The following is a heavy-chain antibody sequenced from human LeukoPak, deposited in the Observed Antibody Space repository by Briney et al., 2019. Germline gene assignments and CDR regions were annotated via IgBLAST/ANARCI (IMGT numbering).Heavy chain of an antibody. CDR1: EFTFSDHW. J-gene: IGHJ4*02. Sequence: GGSLRLSCAASEFTFSDHWMTWVRQAPGKGLEWVADIKKDGSEKNQVDSVEGRFTISRDNAKNSLYLQMNSLRAEDTAVYYCARGNKYSSLHWGQGTLVTVSS. CDR3: ARGNKYSSLH. V-gene: IGHV3-7*01. CDR2: IKKDGSEK. D-gene: IGHD6-19*01.